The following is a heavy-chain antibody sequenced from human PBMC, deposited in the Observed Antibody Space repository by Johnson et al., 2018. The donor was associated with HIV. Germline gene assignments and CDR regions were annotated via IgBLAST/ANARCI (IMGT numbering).Heavy chain of an antibody. D-gene: IGHD6-13*01. CDR2: ISYVGSNK. J-gene: IGHJ3*02. CDR1: GFSFSDHY. V-gene: IGHV3-30*18. Sequence: QVQLVESGGTLVKPGGSLRLSCAASGFSFSDHYLDWVRQAPGKGLEWVAVISYVGSNKYYADSVKGRFTISRDNSKNTLYLQMNSLRAEDTALYYCAKAVAGGCDAFDIWGQGTMVTVSS. CDR3: AKAVAGGCDAFDI.